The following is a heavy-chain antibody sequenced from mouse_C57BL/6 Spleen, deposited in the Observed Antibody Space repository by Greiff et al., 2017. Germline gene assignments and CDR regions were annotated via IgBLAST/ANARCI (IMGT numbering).Heavy chain of an antibody. CDR1: GYTFTSYW. V-gene: IGHV1-64*01. CDR3: AREDGYSLFDY. CDR2: IHPNSGST. Sequence: QVQLKQPGAELVKPGASVKLSCKASGYTFTSYWMHWVKQRPGQGLEWIGMIHPNSGSTNYNEKFKSKATLTVDKSSSTAYMQLSSLTSEDSAVYYCAREDGYSLFDYWGQGTTLTVSS. J-gene: IGHJ2*01. D-gene: IGHD2-3*01.